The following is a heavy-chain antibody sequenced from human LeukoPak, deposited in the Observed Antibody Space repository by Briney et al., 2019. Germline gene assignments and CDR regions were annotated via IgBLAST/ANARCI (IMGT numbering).Heavy chain of an antibody. Sequence: SQTLSLTCAISGDSVSNNNAAWNWIRQSPSRGLEWLGRTYYRSKWYTDYAVSVSSRITINPDASKNQFSLQLNSVTPEDTAVYYCAREATVVTLGWFDPWGQGTLVTVSS. CDR3: AREATVVTLGWFDP. J-gene: IGHJ5*02. V-gene: IGHV6-1*01. D-gene: IGHD4-23*01. CDR1: GDSVSNNNAA. CDR2: TYYRSKWYT.